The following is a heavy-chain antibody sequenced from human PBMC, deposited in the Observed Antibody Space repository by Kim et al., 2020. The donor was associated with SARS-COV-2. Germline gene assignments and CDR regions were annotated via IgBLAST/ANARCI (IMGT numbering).Heavy chain of an antibody. CDR2: IYDSGTT. Sequence: SETLSLTCTVSGGSINNHYWSWIRQPPGKGLEWIGYIYDSGTTHYSPSLKSRVTMSIDTSKSQFSLKLTSMTAADTAVYYCARHDDIVATAGPPFDPWG. V-gene: IGHV4-59*08. CDR3: ARHDDIVATAGPPFDP. J-gene: IGHJ5*02. CDR1: GGSINNHY. D-gene: IGHD5-12*01.